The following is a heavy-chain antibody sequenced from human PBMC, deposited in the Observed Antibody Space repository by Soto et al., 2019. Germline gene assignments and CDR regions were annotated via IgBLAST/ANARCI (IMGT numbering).Heavy chain of an antibody. CDR2: INHSGST. CDR3: ARLMKLWFPKNWFDP. D-gene: IGHD5-18*01. CDR1: GGSFSGYY. V-gene: IGHV4-34*01. Sequence: SETLSLTCAVYGGSFSGYYWSWIRQPPGKGLEWIGEINHSGSTNYNPSLKSRVTISVDTSKNQFSLKLSSVTAVDTAVYYCARLMKLWFPKNWFDPWGQGTLVTVSS. J-gene: IGHJ5*02.